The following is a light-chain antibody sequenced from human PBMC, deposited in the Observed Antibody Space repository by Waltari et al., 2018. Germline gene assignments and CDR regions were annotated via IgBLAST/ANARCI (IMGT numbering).Light chain of an antibody. Sequence: DILMTQSPSTLSASVGDRVTITCRASQSISGWLAWDQQQPGKAPKILISDVSSLESGVPARFSGSGSGTKFTLTISSLQPDDFATYYCQHYSSYLVTFGEGTKVEI. J-gene: IGKJ4*01. CDR2: DVS. CDR1: QSISGW. CDR3: QHYSSYLVT. V-gene: IGKV1-5*01.